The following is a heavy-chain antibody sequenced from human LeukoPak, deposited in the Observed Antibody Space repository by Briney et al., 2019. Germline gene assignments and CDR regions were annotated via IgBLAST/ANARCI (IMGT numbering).Heavy chain of an antibody. CDR3: ARGGLVAGPYYFDY. V-gene: IGHV1-18*01. Sequence: ASVKVSCKASGYTFTSYGISWVRQASGQGLEWMGWISAYNGNTNYAQKLQGRVTMTRDTSISTVYMELSSLRSEDTAVYYCARGGLVAGPYYFDYWGQGTLVTVSS. CDR1: GYTFTSYG. CDR2: ISAYNGNT. D-gene: IGHD6-19*01. J-gene: IGHJ4*02.